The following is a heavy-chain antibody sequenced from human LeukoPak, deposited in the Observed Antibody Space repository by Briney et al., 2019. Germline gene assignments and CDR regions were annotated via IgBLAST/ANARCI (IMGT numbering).Heavy chain of an antibody. CDR3: ARDYEEGSSGYYWGFDY. V-gene: IGHV3-30*01. CDR1: GFTFSSYA. J-gene: IGHJ4*02. CDR2: ISYDGSNK. D-gene: IGHD3-22*01. Sequence: GGSLRLSCAASGFTFSSYAMHWVPQAPGKGLEWVAVISYDGSNKYYADSVKGRFAISRDNSKNTLYLQMTSLRAEDTAVYYCARDYEEGSSGYYWGFDYWGQGTLVNVSS.